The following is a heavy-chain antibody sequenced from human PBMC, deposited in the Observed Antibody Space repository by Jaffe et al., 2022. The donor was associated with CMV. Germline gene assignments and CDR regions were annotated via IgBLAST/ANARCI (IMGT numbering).Heavy chain of an antibody. Sequence: QVQLVESGGGVVQPGGSLRLSCAASASTFRSYALHWVRQAPGKGLEWVAVLWSDGSNENYAESVRGRFTISRDSSKSTLYLQMNSLRAEDTAVYYCTTESSTYGGAFDIWGQGTMVTVAS. D-gene: IGHD4-17*01. CDR3: TTESSTYGGAFDI. CDR2: LWSDGSNE. CDR1: ASTFRSYA. J-gene: IGHJ3*02. V-gene: IGHV3-33*08.